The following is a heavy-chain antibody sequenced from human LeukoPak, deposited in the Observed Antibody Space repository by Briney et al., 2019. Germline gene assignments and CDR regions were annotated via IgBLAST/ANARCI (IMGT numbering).Heavy chain of an antibody. Sequence: SETLSLTCTVSGGSISSYYWSWIRQPPGKGLEWIGYIYYSGSTNYNPSLKSRVTISVDTSKNQFSLKLNSVTAADTAVFYCARGGSSGWLLDYWGQGTLVTVSS. CDR1: GGSISSYY. CDR3: ARGGSSGWLLDY. J-gene: IGHJ4*02. V-gene: IGHV4-59*01. D-gene: IGHD6-19*01. CDR2: IYYSGST.